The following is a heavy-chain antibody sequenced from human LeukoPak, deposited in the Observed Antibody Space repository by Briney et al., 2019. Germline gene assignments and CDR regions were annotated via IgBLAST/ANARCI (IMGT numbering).Heavy chain of an antibody. V-gene: IGHV4-31*03. CDR2: IYYSGST. Sequence: TLSLTCTVSGGSISSGGYYWSWIRQHPGKGLEWIGYIYYSGSTYYNPSLKSRVTISVDTSKNQFSLKLSSVTAADTAVYYCAREMTTVTTRYGMDVWGKGPRSPSPQ. CDR3: AREMTTVTTRYGMDV. J-gene: IGHJ6*01. CDR1: GGSISSGGYY. D-gene: IGHD4-17*01.